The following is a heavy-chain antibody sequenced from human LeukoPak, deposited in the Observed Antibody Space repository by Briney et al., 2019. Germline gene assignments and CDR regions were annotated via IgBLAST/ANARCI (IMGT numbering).Heavy chain of an antibody. J-gene: IGHJ4*02. Sequence: GGSLRLSCAASGFTFSSYGMHWVRQAPGKGLEWVAVISYDGSNKYYADSVRGQFTISRDNSKNTLYLQMNSLRAEDTAVYYCAKVPGIAAAGTGYWGQGTLVTVSS. V-gene: IGHV3-30*18. CDR3: AKVPGIAAAGTGY. CDR2: ISYDGSNK. D-gene: IGHD6-13*01. CDR1: GFTFSSYG.